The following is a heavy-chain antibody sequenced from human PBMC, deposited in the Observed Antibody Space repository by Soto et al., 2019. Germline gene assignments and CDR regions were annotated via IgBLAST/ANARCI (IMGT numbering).Heavy chain of an antibody. CDR3: ASLNGVFGQLLVDY. V-gene: IGHV1-69*01. CDR1: GGTFSSYA. Sequence: QVQLVQSGAEMKKPGSSVKVSCKASGGTFSSYAISWVRQAPGQGLEWMGGIIPIFGTANYAQKFQGRVTITADESPSIAYMELSSLRSEDTAVYYCASLNGVFGQLLVDYWCQGTLLTVSS. D-gene: IGHD2-2*01. J-gene: IGHJ4*02. CDR2: IIPIFGTA.